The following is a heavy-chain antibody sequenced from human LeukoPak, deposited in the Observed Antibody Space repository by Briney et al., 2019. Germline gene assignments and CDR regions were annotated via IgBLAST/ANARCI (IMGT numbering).Heavy chain of an antibody. V-gene: IGHV3-23*01. CDR3: AKAVVGAYYFDS. CDR2: ISGSGGST. Sequence: QPGGSLRLSRAASGFTFSSYAMSWVRQAPGKGLEWVSAISGSGGSTYYADSVKGRFTISRDNSKNTLYLQMNSLRAEDTAVYYCAKAVVGAYYFDSWGQGTLVTVSS. D-gene: IGHD2-15*01. J-gene: IGHJ4*02. CDR1: GFTFSSYA.